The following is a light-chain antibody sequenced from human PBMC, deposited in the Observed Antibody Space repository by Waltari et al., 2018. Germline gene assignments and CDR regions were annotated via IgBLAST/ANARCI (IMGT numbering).Light chain of an antibody. CDR3: QQSYSQTRT. V-gene: IGKV1-39*01. J-gene: IGKJ1*01. Sequence: DIQMTQSPSSLSASVGDRVTITCRASQSISSYLSWYQQKPGRAPKLLIYAASSLESGVPSRFSGSGSGRDFTLIISSLQPEDFATYSCQQSYSQTRTFGKGTKVEI. CDR1: QSISSY. CDR2: AAS.